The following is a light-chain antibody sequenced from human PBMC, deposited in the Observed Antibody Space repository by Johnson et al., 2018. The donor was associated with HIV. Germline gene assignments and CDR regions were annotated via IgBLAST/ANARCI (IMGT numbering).Light chain of an antibody. J-gene: IGLJ1*01. Sequence: QSVLTQPPSVSAAPGQKVTISCSGSSSNIGNNYVSWYQQLPGTAPNLLIYDNNKRPSGVPDRFSDSKSGTSATLGITGLQTGDEADYYCGTWDSSLSAYVFGTGTKVTVL. CDR1: SSNIGNNY. CDR2: DNN. V-gene: IGLV1-51*01. CDR3: GTWDSSLSAYV.